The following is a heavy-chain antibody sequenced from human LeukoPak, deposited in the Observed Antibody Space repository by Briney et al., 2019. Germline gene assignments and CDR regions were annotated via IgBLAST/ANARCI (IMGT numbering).Heavy chain of an antibody. J-gene: IGHJ4*02. Sequence: GGSLRLSCAASKFIFSDYWMRWVRQAPGKGLEWVANIKQDGSEKYYVDAVKGRFTIARDNAKNSLYLQLNSLRAEDTAVYYCATTSGTYEYYFDYWGQGTLVTVSS. D-gene: IGHD1-26*01. V-gene: IGHV3-7*01. CDR2: IKQDGSEK. CDR1: KFIFSDYW. CDR3: ATTSGTYEYYFDY.